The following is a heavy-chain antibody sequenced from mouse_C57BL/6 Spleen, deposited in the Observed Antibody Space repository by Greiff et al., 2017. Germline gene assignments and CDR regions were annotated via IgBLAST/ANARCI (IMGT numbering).Heavy chain of an antibody. CDR3: ARERDEGFDY. V-gene: IGHV3-6*01. Sequence: DVQLQESGPGLVKPSQSLSLTCSVTGYSITSGYYWNWIRQFPGNKLEWMGYISYDGSNNYNPTLKNRISITRDTSKNQFFLKLNSVTTEDTATYYCARERDEGFDYWGQGTTLTVSS. CDR1: GYSITSGYY. CDR2: ISYDGSN. J-gene: IGHJ2*01.